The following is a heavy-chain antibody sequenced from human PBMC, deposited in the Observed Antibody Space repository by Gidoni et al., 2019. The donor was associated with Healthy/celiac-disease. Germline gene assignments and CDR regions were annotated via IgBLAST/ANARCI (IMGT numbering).Heavy chain of an antibody. Sequence: QVQLQQWGAGLLKPSETLSLTCAVYGGSFSGYYWSWIRQPPGKGLEWIGEINHSGSTNYNPALKSRVNISVDTSKNQFSLKLSSVTAADTAVYYCARGETTVTWGGWFDPWGQGTLVTVSS. CDR1: GGSFSGYY. J-gene: IGHJ5*02. D-gene: IGHD4-17*01. V-gene: IGHV4-34*01. CDR3: ARGETTVTWGGWFDP. CDR2: INHSGST.